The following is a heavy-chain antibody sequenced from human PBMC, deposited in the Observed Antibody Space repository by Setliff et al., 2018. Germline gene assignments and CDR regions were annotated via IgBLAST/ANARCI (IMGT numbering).Heavy chain of an antibody. Sequence: PSETLSLTCAAYGGTFSDYHWTWIRQSPEKGLEWIGEINHSGITNYNPSLKSRLTIAVDTSKNEFSLILASVTAADTAVYYCARGGFFGYNADFWGQGALVTVSS. V-gene: IGHV4-34*01. CDR3: ARGGFFGYNADF. CDR1: GGTFSDYH. D-gene: IGHD3-3*01. CDR2: INHSGIT. J-gene: IGHJ4*02.